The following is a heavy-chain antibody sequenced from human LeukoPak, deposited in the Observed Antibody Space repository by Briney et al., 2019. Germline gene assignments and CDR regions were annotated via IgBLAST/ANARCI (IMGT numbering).Heavy chain of an antibody. Sequence: GGSLRLSCAASGFTFSSYGMSWVRQAPGKGLEWVSIISGTAFSTYYADSVRGRFTISRDNSKNTLYLQMNSLRAEDTAVYYCAKDTGSGYDYFSYYFDYWGQGTLVTVSS. J-gene: IGHJ4*02. D-gene: IGHD5-12*01. CDR2: ISGTAFST. CDR3: AKDTGSGYDYFSYYFDY. CDR1: GFTFSSYG. V-gene: IGHV3-23*01.